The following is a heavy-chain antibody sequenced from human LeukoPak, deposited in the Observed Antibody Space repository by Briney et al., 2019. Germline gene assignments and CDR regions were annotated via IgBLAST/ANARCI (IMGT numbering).Heavy chain of an antibody. Sequence: ASVKVSCKASGYTFTSYDINWVRQATGQGLEWMGWMNPNSGNTGYAQKFQGRVTMTRNTSISTAYMELSSLRSEDTAVYYCTTTPLILEPFDYWGQGTLVTVSS. D-gene: IGHD3-3*01. CDR1: GYTFTSYD. J-gene: IGHJ4*02. CDR2: MNPNSGNT. CDR3: TTTPLILEPFDY. V-gene: IGHV1-8*01.